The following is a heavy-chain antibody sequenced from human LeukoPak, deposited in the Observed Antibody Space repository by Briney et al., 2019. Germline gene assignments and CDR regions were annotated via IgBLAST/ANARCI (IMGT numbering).Heavy chain of an antibody. CDR1: GFTFSSYW. D-gene: IGHD1-7*01. Sequence: PGGSLRLSCAASGFTFSSYWMHWVRQAPGKGLVWVSRINRDGSITSYADSVKGRFTISGDNAKNKLYLQMNSLGAEDTAVYYCARDPGTTPDYWGQGTLVTVSS. J-gene: IGHJ4*02. CDR3: ARDPGTTPDY. CDR2: INRDGSIT. V-gene: IGHV3-74*01.